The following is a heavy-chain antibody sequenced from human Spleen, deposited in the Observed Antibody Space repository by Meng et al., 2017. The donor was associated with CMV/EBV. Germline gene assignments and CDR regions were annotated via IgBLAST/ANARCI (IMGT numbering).Heavy chain of an antibody. Sequence: ASVKVSCKASGYTFTAYYLHWVRQAPGQGLEWMGWINPNSGGTNYAQKFQGRVTMTRDTSISTAYMEVSSLRSEDTAVYYCARVGTYYDFWNDLDYWGQGTLVTVSS. J-gene: IGHJ4*02. CDR1: GYTFTAYY. CDR3: ARVGTYYDFWNDLDY. D-gene: IGHD3-3*01. CDR2: INPNSGGT. V-gene: IGHV1-2*02.